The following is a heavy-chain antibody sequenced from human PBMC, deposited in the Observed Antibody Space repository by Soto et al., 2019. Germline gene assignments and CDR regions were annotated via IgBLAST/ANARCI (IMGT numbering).Heavy chain of an antibody. Sequence: QVQLQESGPGLVKPSQTLSLTCTVSGGSISSGGYYWSWIRQHPGKGLEWIGYIYYSGSTYYNPSLNSRVTIPVDPSKNQFSLKLISVTAADTALYYCARVKYNTFDYWGQRTLVTVSS. CDR2: IYYSGST. CDR3: ARVKYNTFDY. V-gene: IGHV4-31*03. CDR1: GGSISSGGYY. D-gene: IGHD1-1*01. J-gene: IGHJ4*02.